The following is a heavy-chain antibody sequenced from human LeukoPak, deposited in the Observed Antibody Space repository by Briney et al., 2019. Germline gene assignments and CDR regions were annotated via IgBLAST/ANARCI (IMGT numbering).Heavy chain of an antibody. V-gene: IGHV4-4*02. D-gene: IGHD4-17*01. CDR1: GGSISSSNW. CDR3: ARAQEGYGDPPGAFDI. CDR2: IYNSGST. J-gene: IGHJ3*02. Sequence: SGTLSLTCAVSGGSISSSNWWSWVRQPPGKGLEWIGEIYNSGSTNYNPSLKSRVTISVDTSKNQFSLKLSSVTAADTAVYYCARAQEGYGDPPGAFDIWGQGTMVTVSS.